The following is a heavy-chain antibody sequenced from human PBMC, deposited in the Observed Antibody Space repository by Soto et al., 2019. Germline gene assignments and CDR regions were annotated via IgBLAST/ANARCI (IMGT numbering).Heavy chain of an antibody. D-gene: IGHD3-10*01. J-gene: IGHJ6*02. V-gene: IGHV3-72*01. CDR3: AREGWVPGVLLWFGELISDYYGMDV. Sequence: GGSLRLSCAASGFTFSDHYMDWVRQAPGKGLEWVGRTRNKANSYTTEYAASVKGRFTISRDDSKNSLYLQMNSLKTEDTAVYYCAREGWVPGVLLWFGELISDYYGMDVWGQGTTVTVSS. CDR2: TRNKANSYTT. CDR1: GFTFSDHY.